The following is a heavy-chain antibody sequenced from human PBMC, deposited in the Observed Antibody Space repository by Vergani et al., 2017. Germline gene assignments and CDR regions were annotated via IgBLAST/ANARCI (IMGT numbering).Heavy chain of an antibody. CDR2: IYSGGST. Sequence: VQLVESGGGVVQPGRSLRLSCAASGFTVSSNYMSWVRQAPGKGLEWVSVIYSGGSTYYADSMKGRFTISRHNSKNTLYLQMNSLRAEDTAVYYCARDRAVVVPAGGHRGPPYYMDVWGKGTTVTVSS. CDR1: GFTVSSNY. D-gene: IGHD2-2*01. V-gene: IGHV3-53*04. J-gene: IGHJ6*03. CDR3: ARDRAVVVPAGGHRGPPYYMDV.